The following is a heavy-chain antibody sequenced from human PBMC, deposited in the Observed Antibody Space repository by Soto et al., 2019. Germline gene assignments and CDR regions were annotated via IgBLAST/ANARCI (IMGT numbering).Heavy chain of an antibody. CDR1: GYSFTSLD. Sequence: ASVKVSCKASGYSFTSLDINWVRQTAGQGLEWMGWMEPSTGRTGYAQKFQGRVTMTRDTSINSAYMELTTLTSDDTAFYYCARGVSAGVDYWGQGTLVTVSS. CDR2: MEPSTGRT. V-gene: IGHV1-8*01. CDR3: ARGVSAGVDY. J-gene: IGHJ4*02. D-gene: IGHD1-26*01.